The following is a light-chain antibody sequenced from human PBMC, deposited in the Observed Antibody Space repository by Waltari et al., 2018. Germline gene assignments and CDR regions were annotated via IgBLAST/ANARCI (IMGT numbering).Light chain of an antibody. CDR2: GAS. CDR3: QQYNNWPPQYT. J-gene: IGKJ2*01. CDR1: QSVSSN. Sequence: EIVMTQSPATLSVSPGERASLSCRASQSVSSNLAWYQQKPGQAPRLHIYGASTRVSGIPYRFSGSGSGTEFTLTISSLQTEDCAVYYCQQYNNWPPQYTFGQGTKLEIK. V-gene: IGKV3-15*01.